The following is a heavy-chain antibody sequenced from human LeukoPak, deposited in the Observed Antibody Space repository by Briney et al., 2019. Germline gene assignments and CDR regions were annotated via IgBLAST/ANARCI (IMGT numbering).Heavy chain of an antibody. J-gene: IGHJ4*02. V-gene: IGHV4-30-2*01. CDR1: GGSLSSGGYY. CDR3: ARWEASCGGECRDVDY. CDR2: IFHREST. D-gene: IGHD2-21*01. Sequence: SQTLSLTCTVSGGSLSSGGYYWRWLRQPPGKGREWVGYIFHRESTHYDTSLKSRVTIPVDRPKNQFSLKLTSVTAADTAVYYCARWEASCGGECRDVDYWGQGTLVTVSS.